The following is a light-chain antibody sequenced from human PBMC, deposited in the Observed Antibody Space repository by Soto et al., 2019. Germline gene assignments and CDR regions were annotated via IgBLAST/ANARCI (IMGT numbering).Light chain of an antibody. CDR1: QSTYTN. CDR2: GAS. V-gene: IGKV3-15*01. CDR3: QHRHN. J-gene: IGKJ3*01. Sequence: EIVMTQCPATLSVSPGERATLSCRASQSTYTNLAWYQHKPGQAPRLLIYGASTRATAIPARFSGSGSGTEFTLTISSLEPEDFAVYYCQHRHNFGPGTKVEVK.